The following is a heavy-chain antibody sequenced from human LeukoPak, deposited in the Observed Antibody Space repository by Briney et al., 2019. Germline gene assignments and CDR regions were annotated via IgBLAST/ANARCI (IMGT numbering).Heavy chain of an antibody. D-gene: IGHD2-21*02. CDR2: IYHSGST. CDR3: ASVAYCGGDCYLAYFDY. CDR1: GGSISSGGYS. V-gene: IGHV4-30-2*05. Sequence: SETLSLTCAVSGGSISSGGYSWSWIRQPPGKGLEWIGYIYHSGSTYYNPSLKSRVTISVDTSKNQFSLKLSSVTAADTAVYYCASVAYCGGDCYLAYFDYWGQGTLVTVSS. J-gene: IGHJ4*02.